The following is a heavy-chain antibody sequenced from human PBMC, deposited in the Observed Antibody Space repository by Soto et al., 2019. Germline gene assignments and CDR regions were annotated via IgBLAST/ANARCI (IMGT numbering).Heavy chain of an antibody. CDR3: ARGGSGYHTGRGFAGTMDV. Sequence: AASVKVSCKASGYIFTGYGISWVRQAPGQGLEWMGWISPYNGHTEFAQRLQGRLTLTTDTSTTTTFMELSNLRSDDPAVYYCARGGSGYHTGRGFAGTMDVWGQGTTVTVSS. D-gene: IGHD3-22*01. J-gene: IGHJ6*02. CDR2: ISPYNGHT. V-gene: IGHV1-18*04. CDR1: GYIFTGYG.